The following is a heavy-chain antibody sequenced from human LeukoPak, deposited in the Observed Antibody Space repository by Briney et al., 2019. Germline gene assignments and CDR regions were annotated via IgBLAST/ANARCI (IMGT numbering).Heavy chain of an antibody. CDR3: VRRGDASSGWGDHDF. D-gene: IGHD6-19*01. Sequence: GSLRLSFSASGFTVKSYFMSWGRQAPGKGLEWGSGISPSSGGATYYADSVKGRFTIPRDNSKNMVHLQMNSLTGEDTALYYCVRRGDASSGWGDHDFWGQGALVTVSS. CDR1: GFTVKSYF. CDR2: ISPSSGGAT. J-gene: IGHJ4*02. V-gene: IGHV3-23*01.